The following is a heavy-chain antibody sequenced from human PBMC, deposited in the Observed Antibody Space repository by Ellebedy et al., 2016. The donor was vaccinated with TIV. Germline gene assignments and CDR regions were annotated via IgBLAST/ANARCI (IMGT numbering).Heavy chain of an antibody. D-gene: IGHD3-10*01. Sequence: GGSLRLXCAASGFTVSTYAINWVRQAPGKGLEWISYIDNAGNSIKFADSVKGRFTIFRDNAQNSLYLQMNRLRAEDTAVYYCAKKLVRGYYAFDIWGQGTMVTVSS. V-gene: IGHV3-48*04. CDR2: IDNAGNSI. J-gene: IGHJ3*02. CDR3: AKKLVRGYYAFDI. CDR1: GFTVSTYA.